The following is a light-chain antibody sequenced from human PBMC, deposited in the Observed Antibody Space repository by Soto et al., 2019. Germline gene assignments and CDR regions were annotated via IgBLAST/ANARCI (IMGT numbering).Light chain of an antibody. CDR3: MQPLQTPIT. Sequence: EIMLTQSPLSLPVSPGEPASISCRSSQSLLHRNGHNYLDWYLQKPGQSPQLVIYLGSNRASGVPDRFSGSGSGTDFTLKISRVEAEDVGVYYCMQPLQTPITFGGGTEVEIK. CDR2: LGS. V-gene: IGKV2-28*01. J-gene: IGKJ4*01. CDR1: QSLLHRNGHNY.